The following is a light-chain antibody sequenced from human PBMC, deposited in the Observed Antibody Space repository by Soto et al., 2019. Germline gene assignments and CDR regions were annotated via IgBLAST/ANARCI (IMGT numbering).Light chain of an antibody. CDR2: KAS. J-gene: IGKJ2*01. CDR3: QQYNSYSYS. V-gene: IGKV1-5*03. Sequence: DIQMTQSPSTLSASVGDRVTITCRASQSISSWLAWYQQKPGKAPKLLSYKASSLESGVPSRFRGSGSGTDFTLTISSLKPADFATYYCQQYNSYSYSFGQGTKLELK. CDR1: QSISSW.